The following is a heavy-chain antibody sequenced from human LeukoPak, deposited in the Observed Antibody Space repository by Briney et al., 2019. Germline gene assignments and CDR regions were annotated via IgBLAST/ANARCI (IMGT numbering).Heavy chain of an antibody. Sequence: PGGSLRLSCAASGFTFSSYAMHWVRQAPGKGLEWVAVISYDGSNKYYADTVKARFTISRDNSKNTLYLQMNSLRAEDTAVYYCAREEYYDFWRYYYYYGMDVWGQGTTVTVSS. D-gene: IGHD3-3*01. CDR1: GFTFSSYA. CDR3: AREEYYDFWRYYYYYGMDV. V-gene: IGHV3-30-3*01. J-gene: IGHJ6*02. CDR2: ISYDGSNK.